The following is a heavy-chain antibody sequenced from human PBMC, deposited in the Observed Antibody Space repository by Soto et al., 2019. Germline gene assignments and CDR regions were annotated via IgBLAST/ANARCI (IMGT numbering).Heavy chain of an antibody. Sequence: SLRLSCAASGFTFSSYGMHWVRQAPGKGLEWVAVISYDGSNKYYADSVKGRFTISRDNSKNTLYLQMNSLRAEDTAVYYCAKDRIKGGIAAAAALTPIGYYYYSGLDVWGQGTTVTVSS. J-gene: IGHJ6*02. V-gene: IGHV3-30*18. CDR3: AKDRIKGGIAAAAALTPIGYYYYSGLDV. CDR1: GFTFSSYG. CDR2: ISYDGSNK. D-gene: IGHD6-13*01.